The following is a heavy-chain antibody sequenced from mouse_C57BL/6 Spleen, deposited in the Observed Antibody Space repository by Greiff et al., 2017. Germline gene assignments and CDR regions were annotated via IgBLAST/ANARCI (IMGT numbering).Heavy chain of an antibody. Sequence: QVQLQQPGAELVKPGASVKMSCKASGYTFTSYWINWVKQRPGQGLEWIGEIYPGSGSTNYNEKFKSKATLTVDTSSSTAYMQLSSLTSEDSAVYYCARGGSRDQYYAMDYWGQGTSVTVSS. CDR2: IYPGSGST. D-gene: IGHD1-1*01. CDR3: ARGGSRDQYYAMDY. J-gene: IGHJ4*01. V-gene: IGHV1-55*01. CDR1: GYTFTSYW.